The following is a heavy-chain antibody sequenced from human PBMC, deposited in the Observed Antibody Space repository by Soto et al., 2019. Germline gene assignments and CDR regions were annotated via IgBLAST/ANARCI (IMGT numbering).Heavy chain of an antibody. Sequence: QVQLQESGPGLVKPSGTLSLTCAVSGGSISSSNWWSWVRQPPGKGLEWIGEIYHSGSTNYNPSLKIRVTISVDKSKNQFTLKLSSVTAADTAVYYCAREGRIAARPRSHYYYGMDVWGQGTTVTVSS. CDR1: GGSISSSNW. CDR2: IYHSGST. CDR3: AREGRIAARPRSHYYYGMDV. D-gene: IGHD6-6*01. V-gene: IGHV4-4*02. J-gene: IGHJ6*02.